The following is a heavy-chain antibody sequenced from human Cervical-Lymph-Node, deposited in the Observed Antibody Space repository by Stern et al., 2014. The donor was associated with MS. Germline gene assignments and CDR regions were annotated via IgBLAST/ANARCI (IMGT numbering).Heavy chain of an antibody. CDR3: ARGVEYCSGGRCYYYYFYGMDV. J-gene: IGHJ6*02. Sequence: VQLVESGGDLVQPGGSLRLSCAASGFTFSIYALNWVRQAPGKGLEWVSAISDSGDSAYYADSVKGRFTISRDNSRNTLSLQMSSLRAEDTAVYYCARGVEYCSGGRCYYYYFYGMDVWGQGTTVTVSS. CDR1: GFTFSIYA. V-gene: IGHV3-23*04. D-gene: IGHD2-15*01. CDR2: ISDSGDSA.